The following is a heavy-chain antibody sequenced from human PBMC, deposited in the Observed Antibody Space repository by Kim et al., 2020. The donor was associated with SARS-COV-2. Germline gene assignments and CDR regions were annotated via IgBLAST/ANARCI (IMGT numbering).Heavy chain of an antibody. CDR1: GFTFSSYA. Sequence: GGSLRLSCAASGFTFSSYAMHWVRQAPGKGLEWVAVISYDGSNKYYADSVKGRFTISRDNSKNTLYLQMNSLRAEDTAVYYCARDPRPYCSGGSCYDWFDPWGQGTLVTVSS. V-gene: IGHV3-30-3*01. CDR3: ARDPRPYCSGGSCYDWFDP. D-gene: IGHD2-15*01. CDR2: ISYDGSNK. J-gene: IGHJ5*02.